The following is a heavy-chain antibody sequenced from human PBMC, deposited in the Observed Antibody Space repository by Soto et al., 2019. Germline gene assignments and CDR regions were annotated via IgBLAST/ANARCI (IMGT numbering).Heavy chain of an antibody. CDR3: ARDMPSMGHDFWSGYSYYYYYYMDV. V-gene: IGHV3-11*01. Sequence: GGSLRLSCAASGFTFSDYYMSWIRQAPGKGLEWVSYISSSGSTIYYADSVKGRFTISRDNAKNSLYLQMNSLRAEDTAVYYCARDMPSMGHDFWSGYSYYYYYYMDVWGKGTTVTVSS. CDR2: ISSSGSTI. CDR1: GFTFSDYY. D-gene: IGHD3-3*01. J-gene: IGHJ6*03.